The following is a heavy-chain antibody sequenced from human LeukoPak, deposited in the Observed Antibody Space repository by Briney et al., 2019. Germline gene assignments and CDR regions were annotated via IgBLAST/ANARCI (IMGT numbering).Heavy chain of an antibody. Sequence: PSETLSLTCAVSGGSISSSNWWSWVRQPPGKGLEWIGEIYHSGSTNYNPSPKSRVTISVDKSKNQFSLKLSSVTAADTAVYYCARELRTGYYAHFDYWGQGTLVTVSS. CDR3: ARELRTGYYAHFDY. D-gene: IGHD3/OR15-3a*01. CDR1: GGSISSSNW. V-gene: IGHV4-4*02. J-gene: IGHJ4*02. CDR2: IYHSGST.